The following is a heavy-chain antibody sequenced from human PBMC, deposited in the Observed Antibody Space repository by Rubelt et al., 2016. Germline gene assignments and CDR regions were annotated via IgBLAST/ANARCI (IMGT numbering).Heavy chain of an antibody. J-gene: IGHJ4*02. V-gene: IGHV4-39*01. CDR3: ARGRNPDY. D-gene: IGHD1-14*01. Sequence: QLQLQESGPGLVKPSESLSLTCTVSGGSISSSTYYWGWIRQPPGKGLEWIGRIYYSGITHYNPSLKSRVTISVDTSKNQFSLKLSAVTAADTAVYYCARGRNPDYWGQGTLVTVSS. CDR2: IYYSGIT. CDR1: GGSISSSTYY.